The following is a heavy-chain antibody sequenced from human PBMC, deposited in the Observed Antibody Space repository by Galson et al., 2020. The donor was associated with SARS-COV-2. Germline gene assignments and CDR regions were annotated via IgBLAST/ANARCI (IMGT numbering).Heavy chain of an antibody. V-gene: IGHV3-74*01. CDR1: GFTFSSYW. Sequence: GGSLRLSCAASGFTFSSYWMHWVRQAPGKGLVWVSRINSDGSSTSYADSVKGRFTISRDNAKNTLYLQMNSLRAEDTAVYYCARVPGRYCSSTSCPGAAFDIWGQGTMVTVSS. D-gene: IGHD2-2*01. J-gene: IGHJ3*02. CDR3: ARVPGRYCSSTSCPGAAFDI. CDR2: INSDGSST.